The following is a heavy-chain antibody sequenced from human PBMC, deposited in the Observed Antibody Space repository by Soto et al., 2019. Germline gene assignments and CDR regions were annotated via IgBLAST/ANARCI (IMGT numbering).Heavy chain of an antibody. CDR3: AKDLSYYDSSGFFDY. Sequence: QVQLVESGGGVVQPGGSLRLSCAASGFTFSSYGMHWVRQAPGKGLEWVAVISYDGSNKYYADSVKGRFTISRDNSKNTLYLQMNSLRAEDTAVYYCAKDLSYYDSSGFFDYWGQGTLVTVSS. V-gene: IGHV3-30*18. CDR2: ISYDGSNK. J-gene: IGHJ4*02. D-gene: IGHD3-22*01. CDR1: GFTFSSYG.